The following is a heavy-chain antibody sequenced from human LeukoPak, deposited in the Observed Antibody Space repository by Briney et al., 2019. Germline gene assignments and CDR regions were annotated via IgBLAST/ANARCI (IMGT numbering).Heavy chain of an antibody. CDR2: IYYRGST. J-gene: IGHJ5*02. D-gene: IGHD2-15*01. V-gene: IGHV4-31*03. Sequence: SGPTLVKPSQTLSLTCTVSGGSISSGGYYWSWIRQHPGKGLEWIVYIYYRGSTYYSPSLKSRVTISVDTSNNQFSLNLRSVTAADTAVYYCARTSIVVSAGRYYFDPWGQGTLVTVSS. CDR3: ARTSIVVSAGRYYFDP. CDR1: GGSISSGGYY.